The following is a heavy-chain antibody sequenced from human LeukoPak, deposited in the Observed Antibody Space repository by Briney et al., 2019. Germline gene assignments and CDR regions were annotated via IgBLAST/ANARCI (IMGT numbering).Heavy chain of an antibody. CDR2: IYHSGST. Sequence: SETLSLTCAVSGYSISSGYYWGWIRQPPGKGLEWIGSIYHSGSTYYNPSLKSRVTISVDTSKNQFSPKLSSVTAADTAVYYCARSQEGDYYDSSGYYIDYWGQGTLVTVSS. D-gene: IGHD3-22*01. V-gene: IGHV4-38-2*01. CDR1: GYSISSGYY. CDR3: ARSQEGDYYDSSGYYIDY. J-gene: IGHJ4*02.